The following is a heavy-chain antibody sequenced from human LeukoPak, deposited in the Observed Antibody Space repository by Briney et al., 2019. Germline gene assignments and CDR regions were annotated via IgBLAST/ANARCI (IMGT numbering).Heavy chain of an antibody. D-gene: IGHD2-2*01. Sequence: SETLSLTCTVSGGSISSSSYYWSWIRQPPGKGLEWIGDVNHSGSTNYNPSLKSRVTISVDTSKNQFSLKLSSVTAADTAVYHCARVLSIVVVPGAPFWFDPWGQGTLVTVSS. V-gene: IGHV4-39*07. CDR1: GGSISSSSYY. CDR2: VNHSGST. CDR3: ARVLSIVVVPGAPFWFDP. J-gene: IGHJ5*02.